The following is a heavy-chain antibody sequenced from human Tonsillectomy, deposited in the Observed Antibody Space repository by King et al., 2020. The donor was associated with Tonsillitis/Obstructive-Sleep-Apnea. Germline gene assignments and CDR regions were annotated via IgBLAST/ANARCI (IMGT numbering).Heavy chain of an antibody. CDR3: TTGYSMDV. D-gene: IGHD1-14*01. V-gene: IGHV3-15*01. CDR2: IKDKTDGGTK. J-gene: IGHJ6*03. CDR1: GFTFSNAW. Sequence: VQLVESGGGLVKPGGSLRVSCAASGFTFSNAWINWVRQAPGKGLEWVGRIKDKTDGGTKDYAAPVKGRFTISRDDSKNTVYMQMNSLKTEDTAVYYCTTGYSMDVWGKGTTVIVSS.